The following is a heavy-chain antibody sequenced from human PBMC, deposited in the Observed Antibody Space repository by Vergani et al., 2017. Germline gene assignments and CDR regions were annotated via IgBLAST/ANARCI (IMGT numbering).Heavy chain of an antibody. CDR1: GFTFSSYS. CDR2: ISSSSSYV. CDR3: ARDLPGGPDY. V-gene: IGHV3-21*01. J-gene: IGHJ4*02. Sequence: EVQLVESGGGLVKPGGSLRLSCAASGFTFSSYSMNWVRQAPGKGLGWVSSISSSSSYVYYADSVKGRCTISRDNAKNSLYLPMNSLGAEDTAVYYCARDLPGGPDYWGEGTLVTVSS. D-gene: IGHD2-8*02.